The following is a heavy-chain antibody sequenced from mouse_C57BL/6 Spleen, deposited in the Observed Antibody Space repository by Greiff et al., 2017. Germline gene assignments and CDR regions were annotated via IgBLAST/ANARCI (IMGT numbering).Heavy chain of an antibody. D-gene: IGHD1-1*01. J-gene: IGHJ3*01. Sequence: VQLQQSGPELVKPGDSVKISCKASGYSFTGYFMNWVMQSHGKSLEWIGRINPYNGDTFYNQKFKGKATLTVDKSSSTAHMELRSLTSEDSAVYYCARDYYYGSTLFAYWGQGTLVTVSA. CDR3: ARDYYYGSTLFAY. CDR1: GYSFTGYF. CDR2: INPYNGDT. V-gene: IGHV1-20*01.